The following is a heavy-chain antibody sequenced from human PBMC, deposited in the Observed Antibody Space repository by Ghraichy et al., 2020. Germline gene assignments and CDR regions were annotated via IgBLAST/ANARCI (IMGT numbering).Heavy chain of an antibody. CDR1: GGSISSYY. CDR3: ARDGWLDYYGSGSLNAFDI. J-gene: IGHJ3*02. D-gene: IGHD3-10*01. Sequence: GSLRLSCTVSGGSISSYYWSWIRQPPGKGLEWIGYIYYSGSTNYNPSLKSRVTISVDTSKNQFSLKLSSVTAADTAVYYCARDGWLDYYGSGSLNAFDIWGQGTMVTVSS. V-gene: IGHV4-59*01. CDR2: IYYSGST.